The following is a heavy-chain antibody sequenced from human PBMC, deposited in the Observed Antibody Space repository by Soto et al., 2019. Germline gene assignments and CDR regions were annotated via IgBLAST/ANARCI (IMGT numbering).Heavy chain of an antibody. CDR3: AKDRFSTPTARGDFDY. CDR1: GFSFSNNA. Sequence: EVQLLESGGGLVQPGGSLRLSCAASGFSFSNNAMNWVRQAPGKGLEWVSAISGSGGITYYADSVKGRFTISRDNSKDTLYRQRNSLRAEDTAVYYCAKDRFSTPTARGDFDYWGQGTLVAVSS. CDR2: ISGSGGIT. V-gene: IGHV3-23*01. J-gene: IGHJ4*02. D-gene: IGHD2-15*01.